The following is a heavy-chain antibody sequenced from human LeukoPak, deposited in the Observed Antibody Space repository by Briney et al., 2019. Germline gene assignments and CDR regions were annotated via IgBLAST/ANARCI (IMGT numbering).Heavy chain of an antibody. CDR1: GFTFSSYA. D-gene: IGHD3-3*01. V-gene: IGHV3-23*01. J-gene: IGHJ6*03. Sequence: GGSLRLSCAASGFTFSSYAMSWVRQAPGKGLEWVSAISGSGGSTYYADSVKGRFTISRDNSKNTLYLQMNSLRAEDTAVYYFAKGVSYDFWSGCYMDVWGKGTTVTVSS. CDR3: AKGVSYDFWSGCYMDV. CDR2: ISGSGGST.